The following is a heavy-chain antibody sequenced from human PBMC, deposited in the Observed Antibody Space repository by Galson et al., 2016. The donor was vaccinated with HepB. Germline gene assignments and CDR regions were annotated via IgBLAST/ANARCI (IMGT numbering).Heavy chain of an antibody. D-gene: IGHD2-15*01. J-gene: IGHJ5*02. CDR2: ISSSIRYI. CDR3: ARGQVVAAIYNWFDP. Sequence: SLRLSCAASGFTFSSYSMNWVRQAPGQGLEWVASISSSIRYIYYADSVKGRFNISRDNAKNSVLLQMRSLRGEDTAVYYCARGQVVAAIYNWFDPWGQGTLVTVSS. V-gene: IGHV3-21*01. CDR1: GFTFSSYS.